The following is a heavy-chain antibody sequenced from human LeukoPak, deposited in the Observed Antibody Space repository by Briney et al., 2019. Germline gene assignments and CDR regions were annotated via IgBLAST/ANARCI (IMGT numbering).Heavy chain of an antibody. J-gene: IGHJ4*02. CDR2: IYYSGST. D-gene: IGHD3-9*01. Sequence: SETLSLTCTVSGGSISSYYWSWIRQPPGKGLEWIGYIYYSGSTNYNPSLKSRVTISVDTSKNQFSLKLSSVTAADTAVYYCARESYDILTGYYRGVDYWGQGTLVTVSS. CDR1: GGSISSYY. V-gene: IGHV4-59*01. CDR3: ARESYDILTGYYRGVDY.